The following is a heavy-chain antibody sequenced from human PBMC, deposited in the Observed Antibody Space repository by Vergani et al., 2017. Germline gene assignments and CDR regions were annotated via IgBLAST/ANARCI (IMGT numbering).Heavy chain of an antibody. Sequence: EVQLVESGGGLVQPGGSLRLSCAASGFTFSSYWMSWVRQAPGKGLEWVANIKQDGSEKYYVDSVKGRFTISRDNAKNSLYLQMNSLRAEDTAVYYCARVKGDCSSTSCYQANWYFDLWPWHPGHCLL. J-gene: IGHJ2*01. CDR1: GFTFSSYW. CDR2: IKQDGSEK. CDR3: ARVKGDCSSTSCYQANWYFDL. V-gene: IGHV3-7*01. D-gene: IGHD2-2*01.